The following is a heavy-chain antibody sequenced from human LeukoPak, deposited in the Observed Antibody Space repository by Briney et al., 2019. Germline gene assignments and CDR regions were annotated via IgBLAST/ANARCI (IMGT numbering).Heavy chain of an antibody. J-gene: IGHJ4*02. CDR3: ARGHYDILTASLNQFDY. CDR2: ISSSSSFI. CDR1: GFTFSSYT. Sequence: PGGSLRLSCAASGFTFSSYTINWVRQAPGKGLEWVSSISSSSSFIYYADSVKGRFTISRDNAKNSLYLQMSSLSAEDTAVYYCARGHYDILTASLNQFDYWGQGTLVTVSS. D-gene: IGHD3-9*01. V-gene: IGHV3-21*01.